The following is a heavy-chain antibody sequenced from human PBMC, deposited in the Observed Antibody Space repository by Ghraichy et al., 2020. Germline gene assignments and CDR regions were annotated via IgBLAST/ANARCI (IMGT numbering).Heavy chain of an antibody. D-gene: IGHD2-15*01. CDR1: GFTLSNYW. Sequence: GESLNISCAASGFTLSNYWMHWVRQAPGKGLVWVSRIKSDGSSTIYADSVKGRFTISRDNAKNTLYLQMNSLRAEDTAVYYCAREYCSGGRCYFGTGGSHFDYWGQGTLVTVSS. V-gene: IGHV3-74*01. CDR2: IKSDGSST. J-gene: IGHJ4*02. CDR3: AREYCSGGRCYFGTGGSHFDY.